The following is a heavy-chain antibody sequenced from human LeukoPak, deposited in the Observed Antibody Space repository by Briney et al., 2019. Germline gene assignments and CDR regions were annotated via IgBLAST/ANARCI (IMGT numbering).Heavy chain of an antibody. CDR2: IYHGGST. J-gene: IGHJ2*01. D-gene: IGHD4-17*01. CDR3: ARHEGPLYGDYVDWYFDL. Sequence: SETLSLTCAVSGYSISSGYYWGWIRQPPGKGLEWIGSIYHGGSTYYNPSLKSRVTISVDTSKNQFSLKLSSVTAADTAVYYCARHEGPLYGDYVDWYFDLWGRGTLVTVSS. V-gene: IGHV4-38-2*01. CDR1: GYSISSGYY.